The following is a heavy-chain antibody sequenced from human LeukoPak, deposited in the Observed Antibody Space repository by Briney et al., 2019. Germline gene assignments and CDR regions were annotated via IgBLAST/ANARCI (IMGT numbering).Heavy chain of an antibody. V-gene: IGHV3-66*01. CDR2: IYSGGST. J-gene: IGHJ6*02. CDR1: GFTVSSNY. D-gene: IGHD1-26*01. CDR3: ARDGGELTAQNYYYYGMDV. Sequence: GGSLRLSCAASGFTVSSNYTSWVRQAPGKGLEWVSVIYSGGSTYYADSVKGRFTISRDNSKNTLYLQMNSLRAEDTAVYYCARDGGELTAQNYYYYGMDVWGQGTTATVSS.